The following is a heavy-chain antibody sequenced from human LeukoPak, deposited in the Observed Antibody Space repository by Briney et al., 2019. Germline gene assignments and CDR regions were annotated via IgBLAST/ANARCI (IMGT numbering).Heavy chain of an antibody. D-gene: IGHD6-6*01. V-gene: IGHV1-46*01. CDR3: ARDLGPMYSSSLPFDP. Sequence: GASVKVSCKASGYTFTSYYMHWVRQAPGQGLEWMGIMNPSGGSTSYAQKFQGRVTMTRDTSTSTVCMELSSLRSEDTAVYYCARDLGPMYSSSLPFDPWGQGTLVTVSS. CDR1: GYTFTSYY. J-gene: IGHJ5*02. CDR2: MNPSGGST.